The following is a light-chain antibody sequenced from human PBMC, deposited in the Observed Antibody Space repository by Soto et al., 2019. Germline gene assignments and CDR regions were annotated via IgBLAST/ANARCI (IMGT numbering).Light chain of an antibody. J-gene: IGLJ1*01. CDR1: SSDIGAYDY. Sequence: QSVLTQPASLSGSPGQSITISCTGTSSDIGAYDYVSWFQQHPGKAPKLMISEVNNRPSGVSNRFSGSKSGNTASLTISGLPAEEEADYYCSSYTVSVAPYVFGSGAKVTVL. CDR2: EVN. CDR3: SSYTVSVAPYV. V-gene: IGLV2-14*01.